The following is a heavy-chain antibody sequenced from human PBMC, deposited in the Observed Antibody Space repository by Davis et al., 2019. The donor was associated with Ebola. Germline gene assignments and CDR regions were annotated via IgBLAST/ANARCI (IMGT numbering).Heavy chain of an antibody. D-gene: IGHD3-22*01. CDR3: ARAIYYYDSSGYSDY. V-gene: IGHV1-46*01. CDR2: INPGGGDT. Sequence: ASVKVSCKASGYTFTNYYMHWVRQAPGLGLEWLGIINPGGGDTSDAQKLQGRVTMTRDSSASTVYMELSSLRSEDTAVYYCARAIYYYDSSGYSDYWGQGTLVTVSS. J-gene: IGHJ4*02. CDR1: GYTFTNYY.